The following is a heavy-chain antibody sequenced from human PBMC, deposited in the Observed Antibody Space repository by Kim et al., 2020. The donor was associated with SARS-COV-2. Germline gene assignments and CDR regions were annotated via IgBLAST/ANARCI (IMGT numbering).Heavy chain of an antibody. CDR3: ARDGEYSRNWYYYGMDV. J-gene: IGHJ6*02. CDR1: GFTFSSYW. Sequence: GGSLRLSCAASGFTFSSYWMSWVRQAPGKGLEWVANIKQDGSEKYYVDSVKGRFTISRDNAKNSLYLQMNSLRAEDTAVYYCARDGEYSRNWYYYGMDVWGQGTTVTVSS. D-gene: IGHD6-6*01. V-gene: IGHV3-7*01. CDR2: IKQDGSEK.